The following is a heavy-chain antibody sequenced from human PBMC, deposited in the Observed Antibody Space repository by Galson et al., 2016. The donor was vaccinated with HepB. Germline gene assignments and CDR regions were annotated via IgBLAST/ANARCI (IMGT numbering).Heavy chain of an antibody. J-gene: IGHJ4*02. CDR2: IVSRGSHM. D-gene: IGHD6-19*01. CDR3: PRDSGRGGWRLAIDFDY. V-gene: IGHV3-21*01. CDR1: GFTFSSYN. Sequence: SLRLSCAASGFTFSSYNMNWVRQAPGKGPEWVSSIVSRGSHMFYADSLKGRFTISRDNTKNSLFLQMSSLRVEDTAVYYCPRDSGRGGWRLAIDFDYWGQGTLVTVSS.